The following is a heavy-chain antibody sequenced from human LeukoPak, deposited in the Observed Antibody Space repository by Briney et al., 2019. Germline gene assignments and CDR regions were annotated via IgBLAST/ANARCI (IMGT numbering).Heavy chain of an antibody. D-gene: IGHD3-22*01. CDR2: ISWNSGNI. V-gene: IGHV3-9*01. CDR1: GFTFDDYA. CDR3: AKDISDTSAVPRFGY. Sequence: GGSLRLSCAASGFTFDDYAMHWVRQVPGKGLEWVSGISWNSGNIRYADSVRGRFTISRDNAKNSLYLQMNSLRAEDTALYYCAKDISDTSAVPRFGYWGQGTLVTVSS. J-gene: IGHJ4*02.